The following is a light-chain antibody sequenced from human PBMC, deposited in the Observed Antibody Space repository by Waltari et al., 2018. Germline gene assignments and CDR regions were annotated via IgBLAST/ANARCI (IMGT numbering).Light chain of an antibody. CDR3: QQYNIYSWT. CDR1: QSINSW. Sequence: DIQMTQSPSTLSASVGDRVTITCRASQSINSWLAWYQRKPGKAPKLLISKASSLETGVPSRFSGSGSGTEFTLSISSLEPDDFTTYYCQQYNIYSWTFGQGTKV. CDR2: KAS. J-gene: IGKJ1*01. V-gene: IGKV1-5*03.